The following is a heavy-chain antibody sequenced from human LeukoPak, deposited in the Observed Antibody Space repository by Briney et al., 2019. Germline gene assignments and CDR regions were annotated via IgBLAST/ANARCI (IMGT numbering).Heavy chain of an antibody. J-gene: IGHJ3*02. D-gene: IGHD3-10*01. Sequence: PGGSLRLSCAASGFTFSSYSMNWVRQAPGKGLEWVSSISSSSSYIYYADSVKGRFTISRDNAKNSLYLQMNSLRAEDTAVYYCARALVRGIRDAFDIWGQGTMVTVSS. CDR2: ISSSSSYI. V-gene: IGHV3-21*01. CDR1: GFTFSSYS. CDR3: ARALVRGIRDAFDI.